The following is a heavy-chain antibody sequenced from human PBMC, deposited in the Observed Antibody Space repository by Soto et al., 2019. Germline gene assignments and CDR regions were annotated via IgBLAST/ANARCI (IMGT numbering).Heavy chain of an antibody. Sequence: QVQLVQSGAEVKKPGASVKVSCKASVYTFTNYYMHWVRQAPGQGLEWMGIINPSGDGTTYAQKFQGRVTMTRDTSTSTVCMELSSLRSEDASVYYCARGGYAFDYWGQGTLVTVSS. CDR1: VYTFTNYY. CDR2: INPSGDGT. J-gene: IGHJ4*02. CDR3: ARGGYAFDY. D-gene: IGHD5-18*01. V-gene: IGHV1-46*03.